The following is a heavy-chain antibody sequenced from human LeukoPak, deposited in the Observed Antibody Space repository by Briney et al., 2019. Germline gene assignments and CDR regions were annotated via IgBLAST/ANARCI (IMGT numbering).Heavy chain of an antibody. CDR2: INHSGST. J-gene: IGHJ3*02. CDR3: ARARLRGVVIINAFDI. CDR1: GGSFSGYY. V-gene: IGHV4-34*01. D-gene: IGHD3-3*01. Sequence: SETLSLTCAVYGGSFSGYYWSWIRQPPGKGLEWIGEINHSGSTNHNPSLKSRVTISVDTSKNQFSLKLSSVTAADTAVYYCARARLRGVVIINAFDIWGQGTMVTVSS.